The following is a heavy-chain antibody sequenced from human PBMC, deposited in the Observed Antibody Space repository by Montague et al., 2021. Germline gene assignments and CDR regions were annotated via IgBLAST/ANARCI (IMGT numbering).Heavy chain of an antibody. D-gene: IGHD2-2*01. Sequence: SLRLSCAASGFTFSSYAMSWVRQTPGQGLEWVSTMNAGSGNTYYADPVKGRFTISRDNSKNTLHLQMNSLRAEDTAVYYCARDGPRTHYFVYWGQGALVTVPS. CDR3: ARDGPRTHYFVY. CDR1: GFTFSSYA. CDR2: MNAGSGNT. J-gene: IGHJ4*02. V-gene: IGHV3-23*01.